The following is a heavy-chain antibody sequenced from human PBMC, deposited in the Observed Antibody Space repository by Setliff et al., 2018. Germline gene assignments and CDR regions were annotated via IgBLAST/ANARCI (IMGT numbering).Heavy chain of an antibody. J-gene: IGHJ6*02. CDR2: INHSGST. CDR1: GGSFSGYY. V-gene: IGHV4-34*01. CDR3: ARGKVLYDYVWGSYRYEDYYYGMDV. D-gene: IGHD3-16*02. Sequence: PSETLSLTWAVYGGSFSGYYWSWIRQPPGKGLEWIGEINHSGSTNYNPSLKSRVTISVDTSKNQFSLKLSSVTAADTAVYYCARGKVLYDYVWGSYRYEDYYYGMDVWGQGTTVTVSS.